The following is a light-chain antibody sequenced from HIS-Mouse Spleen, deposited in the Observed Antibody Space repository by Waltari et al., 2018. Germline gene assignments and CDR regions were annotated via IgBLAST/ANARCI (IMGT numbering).Light chain of an antibody. CDR3: YSAADNSGV. V-gene: IGLV3-27*01. CDR2: KDS. J-gene: IGLJ2*01. Sequence: SYDLTQPSSVSVSPGQTARITCPGDVLAKKYARWFQQKPGQAPVLVIYKDSERPSGIPERFSGSSSGTTVTLTISGAQVEDEADYYCYSAADNSGVFGGGTKLTVL. CDR1: VLAKKY.